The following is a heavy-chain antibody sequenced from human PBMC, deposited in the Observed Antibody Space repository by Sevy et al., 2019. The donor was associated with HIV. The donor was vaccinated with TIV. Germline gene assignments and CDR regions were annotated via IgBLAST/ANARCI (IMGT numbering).Heavy chain of an antibody. CDR2: ISYDGSNK. CDR1: GFTVSSNY. CDR3: ALERLSSDVAEYFQN. J-gene: IGHJ1*01. V-gene: IGHV3-30-3*01. Sequence: GGSLRLSCAASGFTVSSNYMSWVRQAPGKGLEWVATISYDGSNKHYADSVKGRFTIPRDNFKNSLSLQMNSLRAEDTAMYYCALERLSSDVAEYFQNWGQGTLVTVSS. D-gene: IGHD1-1*01.